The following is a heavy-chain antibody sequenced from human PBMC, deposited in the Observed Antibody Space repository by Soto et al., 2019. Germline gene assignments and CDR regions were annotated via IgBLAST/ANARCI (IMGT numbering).Heavy chain of an antibody. CDR1: GFTFSSYA. CDR3: AKRDWSSWLPFDY. D-gene: IGHD6-13*01. V-gene: IGHV3-23*01. J-gene: IGHJ4*02. CDR2: ISGSGGST. Sequence: EVQLLESGGGLVQPGGSLRLSCAASGFTFSSYAMSWVRQAPGKGLEWVSAISGSGGSTYYADSVKGRFTISRDNSKNTLYLQMNSLRAGDTAVYYCAKRDWSSWLPFDYWGQGTLVTVSS.